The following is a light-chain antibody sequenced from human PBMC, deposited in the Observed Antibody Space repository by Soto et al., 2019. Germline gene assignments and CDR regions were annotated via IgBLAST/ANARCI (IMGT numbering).Light chain of an antibody. CDR3: SSYTTSGTRYV. CDR1: SSDIGANNY. J-gene: IGLJ1*01. CDR2: DVS. Sequence: QSALTQPASVSGSPGQSTTISCTGTSSDIGANNYVSWYRHHPGEAPKLMIFDVSYRPSGVSNRFSGSKSGNTASLTISGLQADDESYYYCSSYTTSGTRYVFGTGTKVTVL. V-gene: IGLV2-14*03.